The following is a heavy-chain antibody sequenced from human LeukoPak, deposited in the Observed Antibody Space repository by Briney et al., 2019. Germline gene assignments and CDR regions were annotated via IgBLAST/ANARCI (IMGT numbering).Heavy chain of an antibody. CDR2: IIPILGIA. V-gene: IGHV1-69*04. Sequence: SVKVSCKASGGTFSSYAISWVRQAPGQGLEWMGRIIPILGIANYAQKFQGRVTITADKSTGTAYMELSSLRSEDTAVYYCAREFGYSYGLVDYWGQGTLVTVSS. CDR3: AREFGYSYGLVDY. J-gene: IGHJ4*02. D-gene: IGHD5-18*01. CDR1: GGTFSSYA.